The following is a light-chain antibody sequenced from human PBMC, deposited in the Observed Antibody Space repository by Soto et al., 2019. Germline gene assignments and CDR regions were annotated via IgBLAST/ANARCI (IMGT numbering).Light chain of an antibody. CDR1: SSDVGSYDL. J-gene: IGLJ1*01. Sequence: QSVLTQPASVSGSPGQSITISCTGTSSDVGSYDLVSWYQQHPGNAPKLMIYEVSKRPSGVSDRFSGSKSGNTASLTISGLQADDEADYYCCSYAGGGTSRVFGTGTKLTVL. CDR3: CSYAGGGTSRV. V-gene: IGLV2-23*02. CDR2: EVS.